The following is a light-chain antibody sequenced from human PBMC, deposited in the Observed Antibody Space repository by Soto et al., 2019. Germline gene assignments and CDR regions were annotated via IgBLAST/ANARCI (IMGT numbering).Light chain of an antibody. Sequence: DIQMTQSPSTLSASVGDRVTLTCRASQSISSWLAWYQQKPGEAPNLLIYKASSLESGVPSRFSGSGSGTDFTLTISSLQPDDFATYYCQQYKSSSHTFGQGTTLEI. CDR1: QSISSW. V-gene: IGKV1-5*03. CDR2: KAS. J-gene: IGKJ2*01. CDR3: QQYKSSSHT.